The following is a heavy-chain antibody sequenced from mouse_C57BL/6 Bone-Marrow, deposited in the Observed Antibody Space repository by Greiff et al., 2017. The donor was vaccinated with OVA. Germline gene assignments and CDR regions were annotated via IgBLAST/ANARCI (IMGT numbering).Heavy chain of an antibody. D-gene: IGHD5-5*01. CDR3: ASYRAWFAY. Sequence: QVQLQQPGAELVMPGASVKLSCKASGYTFTSYWMHWVKQRPGQGLEWIGEIDPSDSYTNYNQKFKGKSTLTVDQSSRTAYMPLSSLTSEDSAVYYCASYRAWFAYWGQGTLVTVSA. V-gene: IGHV1-69*01. J-gene: IGHJ3*01. CDR2: IDPSDSYT. CDR1: GYTFTSYW.